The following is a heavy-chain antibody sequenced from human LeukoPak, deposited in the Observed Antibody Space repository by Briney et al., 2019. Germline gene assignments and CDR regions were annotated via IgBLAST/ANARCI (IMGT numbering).Heavy chain of an antibody. CDR2: IYYSGST. D-gene: IGHD4-23*01. Sequence: SETLSLTCTVSGGSISSYYWSWIRQPPGKGLEWIGYIYYSGSTNYNPSLKSRVTISVDTSKNQFSLKLSSVTAADTAVYYCARDDYGGNLDYWGQGTLVTVSS. V-gene: IGHV4-59*01. CDR3: ARDDYGGNLDY. CDR1: GGSISSYY. J-gene: IGHJ4*02.